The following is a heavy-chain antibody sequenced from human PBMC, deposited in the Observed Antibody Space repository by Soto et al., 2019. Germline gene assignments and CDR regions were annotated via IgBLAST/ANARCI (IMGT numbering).Heavy chain of an antibody. CDR3: ARFEGYSYGYVGPTIDAFDI. J-gene: IGHJ3*02. V-gene: IGHV5-51*01. Sequence: GESLKISCKGSGYSFTSYWIGWVRQMPGKGLEWMGIIYPGDSDTRYSPSFQGQVTISADKSISTAYLQWSSLKASDTAMYYCARFEGYSYGYVGPTIDAFDIWGQGTMVTVSS. CDR2: IYPGDSDT. CDR1: GYSFTSYW. D-gene: IGHD5-18*01.